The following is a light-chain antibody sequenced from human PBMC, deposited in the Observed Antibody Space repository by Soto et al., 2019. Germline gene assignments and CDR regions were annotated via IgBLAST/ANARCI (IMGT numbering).Light chain of an antibody. CDR3: LLSYSGASYV. CDR2: DTS. CDR1: TGAVTSGHY. Sequence: QAVVTQEPSLTVSPGGTVTLTCGSSTGAVTSGHYPYWFQQKPGQAPRTLIYDTSNKHSWTPARFSGSLLGGKAALTFSGAQPEDEAEYYCLLSYSGASYVFGTGTKVTVL. J-gene: IGLJ1*01. V-gene: IGLV7-46*01.